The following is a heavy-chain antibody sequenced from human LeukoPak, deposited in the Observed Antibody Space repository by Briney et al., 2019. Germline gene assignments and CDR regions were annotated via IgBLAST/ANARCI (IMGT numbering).Heavy chain of an antibody. CDR1: GFTFSSYA. CDR3: AKDFWSGYYPNC. V-gene: IGHV3-23*01. CDR2: SGSGGST. D-gene: IGHD3-3*01. Sequence: AGGSLRLSCAASGFTFSSYAMSWVRQAREKGLEWVSGSGSGGSTYYADSVKGRFTISRDNSKNTLYLQMNSLRAEDTAVYYCAKDFWSGYYPNCWGQGTLVTVSS. J-gene: IGHJ4*02.